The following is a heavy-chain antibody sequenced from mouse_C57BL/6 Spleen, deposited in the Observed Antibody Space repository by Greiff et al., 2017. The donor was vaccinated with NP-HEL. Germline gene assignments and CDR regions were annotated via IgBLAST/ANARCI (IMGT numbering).Heavy chain of an antibody. J-gene: IGHJ2*01. CDR3: ARTARIKY. CDR2: ISYSGST. V-gene: IGHV3-2*02. Sequence: VQLKDSGPGLVKPSQSLSLTCTVTGYSITSGYGWNWIRQFPGNKLEWMGYISYSGSTNYNPSLKSRIYITPDTSKNQFFLQLNSVTTEDTATYYCARTARIKYWCQGTTLTVSS. CDR1: GYSITSGYG. D-gene: IGHD1-2*01.